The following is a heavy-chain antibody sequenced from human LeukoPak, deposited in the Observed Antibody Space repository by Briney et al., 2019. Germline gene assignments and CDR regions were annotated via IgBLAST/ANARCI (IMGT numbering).Heavy chain of an antibody. Sequence: ASVKVSCKASGYTFTAYYMHWVRQAPGQGLEWMGRINPKSGDTNYAQKFQDRVTMTRDTSMSTAYMEISRLRYDDTAVYYCGRGIQSFDPWGQGPLVTVSS. CDR1: GYTFTAYY. J-gene: IGHJ5*02. CDR2: INPKSGDT. CDR3: GRGIQSFDP. V-gene: IGHV1-2*06.